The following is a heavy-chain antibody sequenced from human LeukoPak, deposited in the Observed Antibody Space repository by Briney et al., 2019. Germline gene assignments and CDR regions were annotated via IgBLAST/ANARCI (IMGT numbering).Heavy chain of an antibody. D-gene: IGHD3-10*01. V-gene: IGHV1-8*03. CDR2: MNPNSGNT. CDR1: GYTFTSYD. Sequence: GASAKVSCKASGYTFTSYDINWVRQATGQGLEWMGWMNPNSGNTGYAQKFQGRVTTTRNTSISTAYMELSSLRSEDTAVYYCARDGDGEAVLIPGWFDPWGQGTLVTVSS. J-gene: IGHJ5*02. CDR3: ARDGDGEAVLIPGWFDP.